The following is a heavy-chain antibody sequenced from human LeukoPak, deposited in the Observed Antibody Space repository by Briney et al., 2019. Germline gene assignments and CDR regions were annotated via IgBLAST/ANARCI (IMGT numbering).Heavy chain of an antibody. V-gene: IGHV3-23*01. J-gene: IGHJ4*02. CDR2: ISGSGGST. CDR3: AKDPRFGEAH. CDR1: GGSISSSSYY. Sequence: ETLSLTCTVSGGSISSSSYYWGWIRQPPGKGLEWVSAISGSGGSTYYADSVKGRFTISRDNSKNTLYLQMNSLRAEDTAVYYCAKDPRFGEAHWGQGTLVTVSS. D-gene: IGHD3-10*01.